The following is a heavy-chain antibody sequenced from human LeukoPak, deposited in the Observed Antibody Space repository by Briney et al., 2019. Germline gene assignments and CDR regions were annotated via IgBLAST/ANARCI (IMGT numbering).Heavy chain of an antibody. CDR2: IYHSGST. D-gene: IGHD3-16*01. CDR3: AREKFNYDLLHYFDY. V-gene: IGHV4-34*01. J-gene: IGHJ4*02. CDR1: GGSFSDYY. Sequence: SETLSLTCAVYGGSFSDYYWSWIRQPPGKGLEWIGSIYHSGSTYYNPSLKSRVTISVDTSKNQFSLKLSSVTAADTAVYYCAREKFNYDLLHYFDYWGQGTLVTVSS.